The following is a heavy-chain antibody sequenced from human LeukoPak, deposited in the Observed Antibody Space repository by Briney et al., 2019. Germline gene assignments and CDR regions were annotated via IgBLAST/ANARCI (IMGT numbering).Heavy chain of an antibody. J-gene: IGHJ4*02. CDR2: IKTNTENATT. D-gene: IGHD2-8*01. CDR3: NTCYHNEHNGDYFDH. Sequence: GGSPRLSCVASGFTFSEAWMSWVREDPGKGLEWVGLIKTNTENATTLYSGTANGKFSISRQDSDNTVYMQLSRLQIEETGTYYCNTCYHNEHNGDYFDHWGQGTLVTVSS. CDR1: GFTFSEAW. V-gene: IGHV3-15*05.